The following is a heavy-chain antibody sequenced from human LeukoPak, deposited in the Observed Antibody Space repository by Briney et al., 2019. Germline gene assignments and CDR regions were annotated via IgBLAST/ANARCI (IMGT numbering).Heavy chain of an antibody. V-gene: IGHV4-4*07. CDR2: IYTSRST. CDR3: ARGGVVVPAAISRCYYYYMDV. Sequence: SETLSLTCTVSGAYISSYYWSWIRQPAGKGLEWIGRIYTSRSTNYNPSLKSRLTMSIDTSKNQFSLKLSSVTAADTAVYYCARGGVVVPAAISRCYYYYMDVWGKGTTVTISS. CDR1: GAYISSYY. D-gene: IGHD2-2*02. J-gene: IGHJ6*03.